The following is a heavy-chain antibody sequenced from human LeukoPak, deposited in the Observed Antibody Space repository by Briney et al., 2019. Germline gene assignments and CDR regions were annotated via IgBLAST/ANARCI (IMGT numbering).Heavy chain of an antibody. CDR3: AREDIVVVPAANSRFNWFDP. V-gene: IGHV4-39*01. D-gene: IGHD2-2*01. Sequence: SETLPLTCTVSGGSISSSSYYWGWIRQPPGKGLEWIGSIYYSGSTYYNPSLKSRVTISVDTSKNQFSLKLSSVTAADTAVYCCAREDIVVVPAANSRFNWFDPWGQGTLVTVSS. J-gene: IGHJ5*02. CDR1: GGSISSSSYY. CDR2: IYYSGST.